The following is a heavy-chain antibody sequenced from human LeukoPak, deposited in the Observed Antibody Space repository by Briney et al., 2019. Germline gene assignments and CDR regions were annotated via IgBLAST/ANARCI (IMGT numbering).Heavy chain of an antibody. J-gene: IGHJ6*02. V-gene: IGHV4-34*09. CDR3: ARDRHSSGYYYYYGMDV. CDR1: GGSFSGYY. CDR2: IYYSGST. Sequence: PSETLSLTCAVYGGSFSGYYWSWIRQPPGKGLEWIGYIYYSGSTYYNPSLKSRVTISVDTSKNQFSLKLSSVTAADTAVYYCARDRHSSGYYYYYGMDVWGQGTTVTVSS. D-gene: IGHD3-22*01.